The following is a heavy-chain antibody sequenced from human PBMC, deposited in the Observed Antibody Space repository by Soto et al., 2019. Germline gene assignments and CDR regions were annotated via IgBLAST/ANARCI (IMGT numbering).Heavy chain of an antibody. Sequence: QVQLVQSGAEVKKPGSSVKVSCKASGGTFSSYAISWVRQAPGQGLEWMGGIIPIFGTANYAQKFQGRVTITADESTSPAYVAIRSLGSKDSAVYYCASGGDHAGGGYYFNWFASWGQGTLVTVSS. V-gene: IGHV1-69*01. CDR1: GGTFSSYA. D-gene: IGHD3-22*01. CDR2: IIPIFGTA. CDR3: ASGGDHAGGGYYFNWFAS. J-gene: IGHJ5*01.